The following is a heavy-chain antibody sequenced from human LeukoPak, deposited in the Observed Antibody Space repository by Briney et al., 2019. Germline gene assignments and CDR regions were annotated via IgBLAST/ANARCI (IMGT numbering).Heavy chain of an antibody. J-gene: IGHJ5*02. CDR2: IYYSGST. V-gene: IGHV4-34*01. CDR3: ARQQQLVRRYNWFDP. CDR1: GGSFSGYY. D-gene: IGHD6-13*01. Sequence: SETLSLTCAVYGGSFSGYYWSWIRQPPGKGLEWIGSIYYSGSTYYNPSLKSRVTISVDTSKNQFSLKLSSVTAADTAVYYCARQQQLVRRYNWFDPWGQGTLVTVSS.